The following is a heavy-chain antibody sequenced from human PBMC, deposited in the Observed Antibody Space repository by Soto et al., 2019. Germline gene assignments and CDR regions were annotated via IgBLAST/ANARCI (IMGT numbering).Heavy chain of an antibody. CDR1: GYTFTSYY. CDR3: ARGDPVVVVAATRLNFDY. V-gene: IGHV1-46*01. J-gene: IGHJ4*02. CDR2: INPSGGST. D-gene: IGHD2-15*01. Sequence: GASVKVSCKASGYTFTSYYMHWVRQAPGQGLEWMGIINPSGGSTSYAQKFQGRVTMTRDTSTSTVYMELSSLRSEDTAVHYCARGDPVVVVAATRLNFDYWGQGTLVTVSS.